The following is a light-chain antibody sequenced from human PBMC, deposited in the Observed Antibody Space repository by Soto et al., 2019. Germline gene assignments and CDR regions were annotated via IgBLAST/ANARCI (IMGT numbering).Light chain of an antibody. CDR1: QSVSSY. J-gene: IGKJ1*01. Sequence: EIVLTQSPATLSLSPGERATLSCSASQSVSSYLVWYQQKPGQAPRLLIYDASNRATGIPARFSGSGSGTDFTLTISSLEPEDFAVYYCQQRSNWPPTFGQGTKVDIK. CDR2: DAS. V-gene: IGKV3-11*01. CDR3: QQRSNWPPT.